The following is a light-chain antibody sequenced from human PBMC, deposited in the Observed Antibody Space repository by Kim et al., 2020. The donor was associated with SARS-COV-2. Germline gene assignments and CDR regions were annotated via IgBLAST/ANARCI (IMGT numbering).Light chain of an antibody. Sequence: RVIIACTGSSTNIGAGYDVHWYQRLPGTAPKLVIYGNTNRPSGVPDRFSSSKSGTSASLAITGLQAEDEADYYCQSYDNSLSGEVFGGGTQLTVL. J-gene: IGLJ7*01. CDR3: QSYDNSLSGEV. V-gene: IGLV1-40*01. CDR2: GNT. CDR1: STNIGAGYD.